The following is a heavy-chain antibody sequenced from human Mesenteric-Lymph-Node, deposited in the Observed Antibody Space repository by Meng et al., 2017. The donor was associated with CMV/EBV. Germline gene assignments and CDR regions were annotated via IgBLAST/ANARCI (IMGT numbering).Heavy chain of an antibody. J-gene: IGHJ4*02. Sequence: VKVSCKASGYTFTSYGISWVRQAPGPGLELMGWISTYNDNTNYAQKLQGRVTMTTDTATTTAYMELRSLRSDDTAMYYCATGGQLNYWGQGTLVTVSS. CDR1: GYTFTSYG. V-gene: IGHV1-18*01. D-gene: IGHD3-10*01. CDR2: ISTYNDNT. CDR3: ATGGQLNY.